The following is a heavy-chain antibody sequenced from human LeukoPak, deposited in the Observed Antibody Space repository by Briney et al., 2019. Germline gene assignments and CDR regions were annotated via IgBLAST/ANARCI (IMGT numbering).Heavy chain of an antibody. Sequence: ASVKVSCKASGYTFTAYFMHWVRQAPGQRLECMGWINPTSGGTNYAQKLQARVAMTRHKSLTTANLPRSRLRSTDKAGHYCTRARHIVVVIAQASADFDIWGQGTMVTVSS. J-gene: IGHJ3*02. CDR2: INPTSGGT. D-gene: IGHD2-21*01. CDR3: TRARHIVVVIAQASADFDI. V-gene: IGHV1-2*02. CDR1: GYTFTAYF.